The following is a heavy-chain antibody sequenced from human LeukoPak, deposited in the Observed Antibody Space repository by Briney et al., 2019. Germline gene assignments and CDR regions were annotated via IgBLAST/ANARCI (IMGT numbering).Heavy chain of an antibody. D-gene: IGHD1-20*01. CDR2: ISTNGDST. CDR1: GFTFSNYA. J-gene: IGHJ6*03. V-gene: IGHV3-64*01. Sequence: GGSLRLSCAASGFTFSNYAMHWVRQAPGKGLEYVSAISTNGDSTYYANSVKGGFTISRDNSKNTLYLQMGSLRADDMAVYYCASAITGETTTYYYYMDVWGKGTTVTVSS. CDR3: ASAITGETTTYYYYMDV.